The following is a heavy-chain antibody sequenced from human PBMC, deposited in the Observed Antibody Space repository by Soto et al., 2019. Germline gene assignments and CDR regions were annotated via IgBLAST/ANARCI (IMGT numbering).Heavy chain of an antibody. CDR2: ISAYNGNT. V-gene: IGHV1-18*01. CDR1: GYTFTSYG. J-gene: IGHJ3*02. D-gene: IGHD1-7*01. Sequence: ASVKVSCKASGYTFTSYGISWVRQAPGQGLEWMGWISAYNGNTNYAQKLQGRVTMTTDTSTSTAYMELRSLRSDDTAVYNCARPFNWNYEADAFDIWGQGTMVTVSS. CDR3: ARPFNWNYEADAFDI.